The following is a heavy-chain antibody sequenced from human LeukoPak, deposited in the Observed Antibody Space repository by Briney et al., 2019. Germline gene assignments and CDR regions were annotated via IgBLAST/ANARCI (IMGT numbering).Heavy chain of an antibody. CDR2: IWYDGSNK. Sequence: GGSLRLSCAASGFTFSSYGMHWVRQAPGKGLEWVAVIWYDGSNKYYADSVKGRFTISRDNSKNTLYLQMNSLRAEDTAVYYCGRGTGYYDNSGYAPDYWGQGTLVTVSS. J-gene: IGHJ4*02. V-gene: IGHV3-33*01. CDR3: GRGTGYYDNSGYAPDY. CDR1: GFTFSSYG. D-gene: IGHD3-22*01.